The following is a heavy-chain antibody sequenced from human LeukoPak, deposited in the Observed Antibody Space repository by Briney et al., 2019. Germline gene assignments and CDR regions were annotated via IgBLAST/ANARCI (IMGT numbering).Heavy chain of an antibody. CDR1: GGSFSSEA. Sequence: SVKVSCEAFGGSFSSEAISWVRQAPGQGLEWMGGIIPIFGTANYAQKFQGRVTITTDESTNTAYMEVSSLRSEDTAVYYCGRKAGDCGGGSCYSIDYWGQGTLVTVSS. V-gene: IGHV1-69*05. CDR3: GRKAGDCGGGSCYSIDY. J-gene: IGHJ4*02. D-gene: IGHD2-15*01. CDR2: IIPIFGTA.